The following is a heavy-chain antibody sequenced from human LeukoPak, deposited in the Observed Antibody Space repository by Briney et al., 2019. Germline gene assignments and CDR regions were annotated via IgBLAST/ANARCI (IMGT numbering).Heavy chain of an antibody. CDR1: GFTFSSYW. CDR3: AKNRYGDYASDY. CDR2: IKKDGSEK. D-gene: IGHD4-17*01. J-gene: IGHJ4*02. Sequence: GGSLRLSCAASGFTFSSYWMSWVRQAPGKGLEWVANIKKDGSEKYYVDSVKGRFTISRDNAKNSLYLQMNSLRAEDTAVYYCAKNRYGDYASDYWGQGTLVTVSS. V-gene: IGHV3-7*03.